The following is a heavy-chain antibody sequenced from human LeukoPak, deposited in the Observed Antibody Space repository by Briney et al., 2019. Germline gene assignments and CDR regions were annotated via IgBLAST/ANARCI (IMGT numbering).Heavy chain of an antibody. J-gene: IGHJ4*02. CDR2: INPNSGGT. CDR1: GYTFTGYY. V-gene: IGHV1-2*02. D-gene: IGHD6-13*01. Sequence: ASVKGSCKASGYTFTGYYMHWVRQAPGQGLEWMGWINPNSGGTNYAQKVQGRVTMTRDTSISTAYMELSRLRSDDTAVYYCARDSSSWYHDYWGQGTLVTVSS. CDR3: ARDSSSWYHDY.